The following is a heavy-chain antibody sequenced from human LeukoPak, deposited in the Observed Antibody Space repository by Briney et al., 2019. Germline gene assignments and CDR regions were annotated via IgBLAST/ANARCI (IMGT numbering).Heavy chain of an antibody. Sequence: GGSLRLSCAASGFTFSSFDMHWVRQAPGKGLEWVSVIWYDGSNKYYADSVKGRFTISRDNSKNTLYLQMDSLRAEDTAVYYCARDADGHDAFDIWGQGTMVTVSS. CDR3: ARDADGHDAFDI. CDR1: GFTFSSFD. J-gene: IGHJ3*02. CDR2: IWYDGSNK. V-gene: IGHV3-33*01. D-gene: IGHD5-24*01.